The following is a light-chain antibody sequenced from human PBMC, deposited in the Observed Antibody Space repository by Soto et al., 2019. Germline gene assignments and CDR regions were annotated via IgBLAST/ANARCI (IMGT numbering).Light chain of an antibody. CDR3: CSYAGRATYV. CDR2: EVF. Sequence: QPASVSGSPGQSITISCTGPSSDVGSYNLVSWYQQYPGKAPKLIIFEVFKRPSGVSHRFSGSKSGNTASLTISGLQAEDEANYYCCSYAGRATYVFGGGTKVTVL. J-gene: IGLJ2*01. CDR1: SSDVGSYNL. V-gene: IGLV2-23*02.